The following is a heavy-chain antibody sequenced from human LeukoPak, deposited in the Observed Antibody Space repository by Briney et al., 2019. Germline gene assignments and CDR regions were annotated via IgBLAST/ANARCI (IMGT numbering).Heavy chain of an antibody. CDR1: GFTFSSYS. J-gene: IGHJ6*02. V-gene: IGHV3-48*01. D-gene: IGHD2/OR15-2a*01. Sequence: GGSLRLSCAASGFTFSSYSMNWVRQAPGKGLEWVSYISSSSSTIYYADSVKGRFPISRDNSKNTLYLQMDSLRADDTAVYYCAKDSSTTNPYYGLDVWGQGTTVTVSS. CDR3: AKDSSTTNPYYGLDV. CDR2: ISSSSSTI.